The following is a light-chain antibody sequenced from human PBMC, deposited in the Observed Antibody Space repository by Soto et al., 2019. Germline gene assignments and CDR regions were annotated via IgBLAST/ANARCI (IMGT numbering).Light chain of an antibody. CDR1: QSVSSN. V-gene: IGKV3D-15*01. J-gene: IGKJ1*01. CDR3: QQYNNWPSWT. CDR2: GAS. Sequence: EIVMTQSPATLSVSPGERAGLSCLVSQSVSSNLAWYQQKPGQAPRLLIYGASTRATGIPARFSGSGSGTEFTLTISSLQSEDFAVYYCQQYNNWPSWTVGQGTKVEIK.